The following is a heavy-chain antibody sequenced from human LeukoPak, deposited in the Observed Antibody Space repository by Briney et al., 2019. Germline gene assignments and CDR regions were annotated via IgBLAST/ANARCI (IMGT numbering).Heavy chain of an antibody. CDR3: ARVDYGVAIPFDY. CDR2: ISSSGSTK. V-gene: IGHV3-48*03. J-gene: IGHJ4*02. D-gene: IGHD4-17*01. CDR1: GFTFSSYE. Sequence: GGSLGLSCAASGFTFSSYELSWVRQAPGKGLEWVSYISSSGSTKHYADSVKGRFTISRDNAKNSLFLQMNSLRAEDTAVYYCARVDYGVAIPFDYWGQGTLVTVSS.